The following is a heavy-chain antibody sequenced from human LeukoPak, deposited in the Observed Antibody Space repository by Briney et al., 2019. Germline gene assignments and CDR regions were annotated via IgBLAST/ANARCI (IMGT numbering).Heavy chain of an antibody. J-gene: IGHJ4*02. Sequence: ASVKVSCKASGYTFTSYGISWGRQAPGQRLEWMGWISAYNGNINYAQKLQGTVTMTTDTSTSTAYMELRSLRSDDTAVYYCAREALRLYSGYDSSFDYWGQGTLVTVSS. CDR3: AREALRLYSGYDSSFDY. D-gene: IGHD5-12*01. CDR1: GYTFTSYG. CDR2: ISAYNGNI. V-gene: IGHV1-18*01.